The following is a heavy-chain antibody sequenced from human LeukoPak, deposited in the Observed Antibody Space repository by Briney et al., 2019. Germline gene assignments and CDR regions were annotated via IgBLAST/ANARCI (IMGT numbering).Heavy chain of an antibody. CDR1: GGSFSGYY. Sequence: LETLSLTCAVYGGSFSGYYWSWIRQPPGKGLEWIGEINHSGSTNYNPSLKSRVTISVDTSKNQFSLKLSSVTAADTAVYYCARVVHWGPEQLPTYYFDYWGQGTLVTVSS. V-gene: IGHV4-34*01. D-gene: IGHD6-13*01. CDR2: INHSGST. CDR3: ARVVHWGPEQLPTYYFDY. J-gene: IGHJ4*02.